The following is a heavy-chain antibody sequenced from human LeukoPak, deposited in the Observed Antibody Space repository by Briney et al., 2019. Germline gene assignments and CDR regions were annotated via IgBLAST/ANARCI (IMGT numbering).Heavy chain of an antibody. D-gene: IGHD5-18*01. CDR2: ISSSSSYI. Sequence: GGSLRLSCAASGFTFSSYSMNWVRQAPGKGLEWVSSISSSSSYIYYADSVKGRFTIPRDNAKNSLYLQMNSLRAEDTAVYYCAKDPFLQLWLPLPYFDYWGQGTLVTVSS. CDR3: AKDPFLQLWLPLPYFDY. J-gene: IGHJ4*02. CDR1: GFTFSSYS. V-gene: IGHV3-21*04.